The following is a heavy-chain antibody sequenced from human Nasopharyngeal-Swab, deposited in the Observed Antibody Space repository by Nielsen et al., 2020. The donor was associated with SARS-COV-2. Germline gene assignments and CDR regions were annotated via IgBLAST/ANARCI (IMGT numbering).Heavy chain of an antibody. D-gene: IGHD3-10*01. CDR2: ISHSGST. V-gene: IGHV4-59*13. CDR3: ARIDGWGAMDV. Sequence: SETLSLTCNVSSASISPYFWNWIRQPPGMGLEWIGYISHSGSTNYTPSLKSRVTISIDTSKKQLSLKLRSVTAADTAVYYCARIDGWGAMDVWGQGTTVTVSS. CDR1: SASISPYF. J-gene: IGHJ6*02.